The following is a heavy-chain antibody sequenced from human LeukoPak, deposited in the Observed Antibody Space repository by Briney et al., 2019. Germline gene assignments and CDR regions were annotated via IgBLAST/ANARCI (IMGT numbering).Heavy chain of an antibody. J-gene: IGHJ3*02. CDR1: GFTFSSFS. CDR3: ARWGVIMGKDAFDI. Sequence: GGSLRLSCAASGFTFSSFSMNWVRQAPGKGLEWVSSISVSSSSLYYADSVKGRFTISRDNAKNSLYLQMNSLRAEDRAVYYCARWGVIMGKDAFDIWGQGTMVTVSS. CDR2: ISVSSSSL. D-gene: IGHD2-8*01. V-gene: IGHV3-21*01.